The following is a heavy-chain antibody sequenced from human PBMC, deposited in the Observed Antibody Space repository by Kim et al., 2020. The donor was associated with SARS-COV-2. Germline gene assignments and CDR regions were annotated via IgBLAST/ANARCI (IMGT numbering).Heavy chain of an antibody. CDR1: GGSFSGYY. J-gene: IGHJ6*02. Sequence: SETLSLTCAVYGGSFSGYYWSWIRQPPGKGLEWIGEINHSGSTNYNPSLKSRVTISVDTSKNQFSLKLSSVTAADTAVYYCARFPRIAAAAKPGANYYYYGMDVWGQGTTVTVSS. CDR3: ARFPRIAAAAKPGANYYYYGMDV. D-gene: IGHD6-13*01. V-gene: IGHV4-34*01. CDR2: INHSGST.